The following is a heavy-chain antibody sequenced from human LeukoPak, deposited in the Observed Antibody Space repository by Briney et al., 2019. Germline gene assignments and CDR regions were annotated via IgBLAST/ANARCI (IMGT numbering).Heavy chain of an antibody. CDR2: IYYSGST. D-gene: IGHD6-13*01. V-gene: IGHV4-31*03. J-gene: IGHJ5*02. Sequence: SETLSLTCTVSGGSISDAAYYWSWIRQHPGEGLKWIGYIYYSGSTSYNPSLKSRVTISVDTSKNQFSLKLTSVTAADTAVYYCAREPVYGSSWHWFDPWGQGTLVTVSS. CDR1: GGSISDAAYY. CDR3: AREPVYGSSWHWFDP.